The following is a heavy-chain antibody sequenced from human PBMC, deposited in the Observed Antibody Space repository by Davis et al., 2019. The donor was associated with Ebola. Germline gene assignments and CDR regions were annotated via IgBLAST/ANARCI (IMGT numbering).Heavy chain of an antibody. D-gene: IGHD6-6*01. Sequence: SVKVSCKASGGTFSSYAISWVRQAPGQGLEWMGGIIPILGIANYAQKFQGRVTMTRDTSTSTVYMELSSLRSEDTAVYYCARERGSSSGLDYYYYYGMDVWGQGTTVTVSS. CDR3: ARERGSSSGLDYYYYYGMDV. V-gene: IGHV1-69*10. J-gene: IGHJ6*02. CDR1: GGTFSSYA. CDR2: IIPILGIA.